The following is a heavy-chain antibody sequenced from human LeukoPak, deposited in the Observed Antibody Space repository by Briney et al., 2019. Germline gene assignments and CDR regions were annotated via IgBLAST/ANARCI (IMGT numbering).Heavy chain of an antibody. J-gene: IGHJ4*02. CDR2: IIPILGIA. CDR1: GGTFSSYT. Sequence: ASVKVSCKASGGTFSSYTISWVRQAPGQGPEWMGRIIPILGIANYAQKFQGRVTITADKSTSTAYMELSSLRSEDTAVYYCARDLWQQLPDYWGQGTLVTVSP. CDR3: ARDLWQQLPDY. V-gene: IGHV1-69*04. D-gene: IGHD6-13*01.